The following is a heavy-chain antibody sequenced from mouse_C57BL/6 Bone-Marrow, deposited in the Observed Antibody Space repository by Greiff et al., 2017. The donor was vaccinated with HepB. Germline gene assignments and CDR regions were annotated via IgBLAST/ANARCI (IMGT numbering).Heavy chain of an antibody. V-gene: IGHV1-54*01. CDR2: INPGSGGT. CDR1: GYAFTNYL. D-gene: IGHD1-2*01. Sequence: QVHVKQSGAELVRPGTSVKVSCKASGYAFTNYLIEWVKQRPGQGLEWIGVINPGSGGTNYNEKFKGKATLTADKSSSTAYMQLSSLTSEDSAVYFCARDYYGPLVYFDYWGQGTTLTVSS. J-gene: IGHJ2*01. CDR3: ARDYYGPLVYFDY.